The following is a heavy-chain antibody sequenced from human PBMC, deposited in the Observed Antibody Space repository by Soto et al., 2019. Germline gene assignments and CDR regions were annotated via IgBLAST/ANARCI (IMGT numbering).Heavy chain of an antibody. Sequence: SAKVSCKASGGTFSSDAISWVRQAPGHGLEWMGGIITIFNTANYAQMFHGRVTITADESTSTAYMELSSLRSEDTAVYYCARSRRTNGVCYSLSPGLDVWGPGTTVTVSS. CDR2: IITIFNTA. J-gene: IGHJ6*02. V-gene: IGHV1-69*13. D-gene: IGHD2-8*01. CDR1: GGTFSSDA. CDR3: ARSRRTNGVCYSLSPGLDV.